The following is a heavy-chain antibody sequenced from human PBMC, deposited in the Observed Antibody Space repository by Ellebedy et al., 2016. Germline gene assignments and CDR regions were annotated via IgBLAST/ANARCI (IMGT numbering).Heavy chain of an antibody. CDR3: ARDGSEWSRDY. CDR2: INSDGSST. V-gene: IGHV3-74*01. J-gene: IGHJ4*02. D-gene: IGHD3-3*01. CDR1: GFTFSSYW. Sequence: GGSLRLXXAASGFTFSSYWMHWVRQAPGRGLVWVSRINSDGSSTSYADSVKGRFIISRDNAKNSLFLQMNSLRVEDTAVYYCARDGSEWSRDYWGQGTLVTVSS.